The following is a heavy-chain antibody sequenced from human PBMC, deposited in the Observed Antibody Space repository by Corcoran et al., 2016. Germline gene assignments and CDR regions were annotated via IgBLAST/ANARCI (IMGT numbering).Heavy chain of an antibody. CDR3: TTEITSVGVVIAN. Sequence: EVQLVESGGGLVTPGGSLRLSCAASGFTFSNAWMNWVRQAPGKGLEWVGRIKSKTDGGTTDYAAPVKGRFTISRDDSKNTLYLQMNSLKTEDTAVYYCTTEITSVGVVIANWGQGTWVTVSS. V-gene: IGHV3-15*07. J-gene: IGHJ4*02. CDR2: IKSKTDGGTT. D-gene: IGHD3-3*01. CDR1: GFTFSNAW.